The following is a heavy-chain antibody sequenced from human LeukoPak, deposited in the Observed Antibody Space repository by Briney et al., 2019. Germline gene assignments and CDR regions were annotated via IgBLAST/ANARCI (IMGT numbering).Heavy chain of an antibody. CDR2: IYTSGST. CDR1: GGSISSYY. Sequence: SETLSLTCTVSGGSISSYYWSWIRQPAGKGLEWIGRIYTSGSTNYNPSLKSRVTISVDTSKNQFSLKLSSVTAADTAVYYCARASTDILTGYPSIFWFDPWGQGTLVTVSS. V-gene: IGHV4-4*07. J-gene: IGHJ5*02. D-gene: IGHD3-9*01. CDR3: ARASTDILTGYPSIFWFDP.